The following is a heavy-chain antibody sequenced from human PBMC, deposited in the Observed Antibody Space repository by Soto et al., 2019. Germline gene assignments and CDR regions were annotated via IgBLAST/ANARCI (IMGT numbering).Heavy chain of an antibody. CDR3: AREVPRPYYYYGMDV. J-gene: IGHJ6*02. D-gene: IGHD1-1*01. CDR2: ISGYNGNT. V-gene: IGHV1-18*01. CDR1: GYTFTMSG. Sequence: QVQLVQSGAEVKKHGASVKVSCKSSGYTFTMSGISWVRQAPGQGLEGMGWISGYNGNTNYEQKFQDRVTMTTDTSTNTAYMELRSLRSDDTAVYYCAREVPRPYYYYGMDVWGQGTTVTVSS.